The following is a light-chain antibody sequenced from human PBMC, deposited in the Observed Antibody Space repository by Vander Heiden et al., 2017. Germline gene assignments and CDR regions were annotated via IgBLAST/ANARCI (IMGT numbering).Light chain of an antibody. CDR1: SNNVGNEG. J-gene: IGLJ2*01. V-gene: IGLV10-54*04. CDR3: SAWDSSLNVWL. CDR2: RNN. Sequence: QPGLTHPPSASKGLRQTATVTCTGNSNNVGNEGAAWLQQHQGHPPKLLFYRNNDRPSGISERFSASRSGDTASLTITGLQPEDEADYYCSAWDSSLNVWLIGGGTKVTVL.